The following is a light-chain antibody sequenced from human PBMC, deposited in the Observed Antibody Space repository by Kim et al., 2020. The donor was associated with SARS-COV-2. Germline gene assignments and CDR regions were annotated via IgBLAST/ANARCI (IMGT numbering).Light chain of an antibody. J-gene: IGLJ3*02. CDR3: LLSDSNNGV. CDR1: SGPVTRGNY. CDR2: DTT. V-gene: IGLV7-46*01. Sequence: PGGTFTLTCASNSGPVTRGNYPYWFQRKPGQTPRTLIYDTTKRHSLTPARLSGSVLGGKAALTLSGAQPVDEADYYCLLSDSNNGVFGGGTQLTVL.